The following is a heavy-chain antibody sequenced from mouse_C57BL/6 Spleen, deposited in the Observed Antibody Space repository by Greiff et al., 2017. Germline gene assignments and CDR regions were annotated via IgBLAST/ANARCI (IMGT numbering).Heavy chain of an antibody. CDR3: ARRWEIITTVVDAMDY. V-gene: IGHV1-80*01. D-gene: IGHD1-1*01. J-gene: IGHJ4*01. CDR1: GYAFSSYW. CDR2: IYPGDGDT. Sequence: QVQLQQSGAELVKPGASVKISCKASGYAFSSYWMNWVKQRPGKGLEWIGQIYPGDGDTNNNGKFKGKATLTADQASSTAYMQPSSLTSEDSAVYFCARRWEIITTVVDAMDYWGQGTSVTVSS.